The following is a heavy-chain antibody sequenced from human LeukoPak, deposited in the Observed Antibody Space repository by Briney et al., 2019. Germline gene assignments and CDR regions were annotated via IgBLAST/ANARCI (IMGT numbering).Heavy chain of an antibody. D-gene: IGHD4-17*01. CDR3: ARDRGYGDYYFDY. CDR1: GGSISSGSYY. J-gene: IGHJ4*02. CDR2: IYTSGST. V-gene: IGHV4-61*02. Sequence: PSETLSLTCTVSGGSISSGSYYWSWIRQPAGKGLEWIGRIYTSGSTNYNPSLKSRVTMSVDTSKNQFSLKLSSVTAADTAVYYCARDRGYGDYYFDYWGQGTLVTVSS.